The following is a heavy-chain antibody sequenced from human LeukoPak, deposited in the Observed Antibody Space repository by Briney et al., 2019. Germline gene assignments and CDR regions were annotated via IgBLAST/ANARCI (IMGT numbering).Heavy chain of an antibody. CDR1: GYTLTSYG. CDR2: IIPIFGTA. V-gene: IGHV1-69*13. CDR3: ARAVGAVPAAISPFDY. D-gene: IGHD2-2*02. Sequence: SVKVSCKASGYTLTSYGISWVRQAPGQGLEWMGGIIPIFGTANYAQKFQGRVTITADESTSTAYMELSSLRSEDTAVYYCARAVGAVPAAISPFDYWGQGTLVTVSS. J-gene: IGHJ4*02.